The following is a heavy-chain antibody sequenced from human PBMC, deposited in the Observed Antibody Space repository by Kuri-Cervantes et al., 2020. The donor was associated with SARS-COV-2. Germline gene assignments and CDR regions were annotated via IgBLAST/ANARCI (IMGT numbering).Heavy chain of an antibody. V-gene: IGHV3-23*01. Sequence: GESLMLYCAASGCPFSRYAISWVRQTPGKGLEWVSAIRGSRNKVHYADTVNGRFTIYRDNSENTLYLQINSLGAEDTAVYYCAKYKGNGDYVWESYRFVGPHYPYYFDYWGQGTLVTVSS. CDR3: AKYKGNGDYVWESYRFVGPHYPYYFDY. J-gene: IGHJ4*02. D-gene: IGHD3-16*02. CDR1: GCPFSRYA. CDR2: IRGSRNKV.